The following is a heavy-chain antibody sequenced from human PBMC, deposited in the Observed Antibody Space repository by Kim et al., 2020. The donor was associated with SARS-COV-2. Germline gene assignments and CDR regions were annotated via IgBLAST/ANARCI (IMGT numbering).Heavy chain of an antibody. V-gene: IGHV3-23*01. J-gene: IGHJ4*02. CDR3: ATTLYYYDSSGYLD. CDR2: ISGSGGST. D-gene: IGHD3-22*01. CDR1: GFTFSSYA. Sequence: LSLTCAASGFTFSSYAMSWVRQAPGKGLEWVSAISGSGGSTYYADSVKGRFTISRDNSKNTLYLQMNSLRAEDTAVYYCATTLYYYDSSGYLDWGQGTLVTVSS.